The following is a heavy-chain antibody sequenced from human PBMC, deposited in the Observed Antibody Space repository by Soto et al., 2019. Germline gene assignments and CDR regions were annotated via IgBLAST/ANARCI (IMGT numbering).Heavy chain of an antibody. Sequence: PSETLSLTCTVSGGSISSGDYYWSWIRQPPGKGLEWIGYIYYSGSTYYNPSLKSRVTISVDTSKNQFSLKLSSVTAADTAVYYCARDAGGYSYGGQYYFDYSGQGTLVTVSS. D-gene: IGHD5-18*01. CDR1: GGSISSGDYY. CDR2: IYYSGST. V-gene: IGHV4-30-4*01. J-gene: IGHJ4*02. CDR3: ARDAGGYSYGGQYYFDY.